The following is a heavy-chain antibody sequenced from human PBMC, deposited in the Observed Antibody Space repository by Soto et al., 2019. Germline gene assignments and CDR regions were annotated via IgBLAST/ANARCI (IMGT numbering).Heavy chain of an antibody. Sequence: QVQLQESCPGLVKPSETLSLTCTVSGGSISSYYWSWIRQPPGKGLEWIGYIYYSGSTNYNPSLKSRVTISVDTSKSQFSLKLSSVTAADTAVYYCARDFAYYDGSGFAFDIWGQGTMVTVSS. V-gene: IGHV4-59*01. CDR2: IYYSGST. J-gene: IGHJ3*02. D-gene: IGHD3-22*01. CDR1: GGSISSYY. CDR3: ARDFAYYDGSGFAFDI.